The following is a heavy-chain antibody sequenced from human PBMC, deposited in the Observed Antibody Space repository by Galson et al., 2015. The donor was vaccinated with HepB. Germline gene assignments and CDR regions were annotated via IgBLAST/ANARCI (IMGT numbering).Heavy chain of an antibody. J-gene: IGHJ4*02. D-gene: IGHD6-13*01. CDR2: IRDNPYGGTA. CDR3: TRAPARYTSSWAPSSY. Sequence: SLRLSCAGSGFTFGEHAITWIRQAPGKGLEWVGFIRDNPYGGTAEYAASVKGRFIMSRHDSRSIAYLQMNSLKTEDTAVYYCTRAPARYTSSWAPSSYWGQGTLVTVSS. V-gene: IGHV3-49*03. CDR1: GFTFGEHA.